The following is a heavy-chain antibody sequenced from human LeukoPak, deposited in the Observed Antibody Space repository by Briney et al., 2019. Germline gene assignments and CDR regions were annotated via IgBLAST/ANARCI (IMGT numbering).Heavy chain of an antibody. CDR3: AKAKHIVVVTAVDAFDI. V-gene: IGHV3-30*02. D-gene: IGHD2-21*02. Sequence: GGSLRLSCAASGFTFSSYGMHWVRQAPGKGLEWVAFIRYDGSNKYYADSVKGRFTISRDNSKNTLYLQMNSLRAEDTAVYYCAKAKHIVVVTAVDAFDIWGQGTMVTVSS. CDR2: IRYDGSNK. J-gene: IGHJ3*02. CDR1: GFTFSSYG.